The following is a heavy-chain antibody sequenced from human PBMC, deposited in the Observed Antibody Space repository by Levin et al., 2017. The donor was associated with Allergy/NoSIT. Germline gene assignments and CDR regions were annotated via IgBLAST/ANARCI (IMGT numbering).Heavy chain of an antibody. CDR1: GYTVTDYY. Sequence: GASVKVSCKTSGYTVTDYYIHWVRQAPGQGLEWMGWINPYRGGTKFAQKFQGRFTLTRDTSISTAYMEVTSLRSDDTAIYYCARDTCNTGSCYVGWLDPWGQGTLVTVSS. J-gene: IGHJ5*02. D-gene: IGHD2-2*01. V-gene: IGHV1-2*02. CDR2: INPYRGGT. CDR3: ARDTCNTGSCYVGWLDP.